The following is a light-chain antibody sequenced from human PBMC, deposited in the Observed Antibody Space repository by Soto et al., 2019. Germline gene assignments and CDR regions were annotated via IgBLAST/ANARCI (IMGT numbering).Light chain of an antibody. CDR3: QQRGET. Sequence: VMTQSPLSLPVTLGQPATLSCTASQGISTYIAWYQQKPGHPPRLLMFDASRRATGIPPRFSGGGFGTQFTLTINNLEPDDFAVYYCQQRGETFGPGTRLEIK. J-gene: IGKJ5*01. V-gene: IGKV3-11*01. CDR1: QGISTY. CDR2: DAS.